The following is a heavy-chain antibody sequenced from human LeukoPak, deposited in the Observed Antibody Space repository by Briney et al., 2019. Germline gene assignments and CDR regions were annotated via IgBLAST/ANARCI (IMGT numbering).Heavy chain of an antibody. J-gene: IGHJ4*02. Sequence: ASVTVSCKASGYTFTSYGISWVRQAPGQGLEWMGWISAYNGNTNYAQKLQGRVTMTTDTSTSTAYMELRSLRSDDTAVYYCARPDYYDSSGYYYFDYWGQGTLVTVSS. V-gene: IGHV1-18*01. CDR2: ISAYNGNT. D-gene: IGHD3-22*01. CDR3: ARPDYYDSSGYYYFDY. CDR1: GYTFTSYG.